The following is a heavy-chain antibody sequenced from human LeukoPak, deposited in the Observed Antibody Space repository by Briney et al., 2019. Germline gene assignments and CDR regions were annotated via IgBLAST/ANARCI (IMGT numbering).Heavy chain of an antibody. CDR3: ARPLTIGSGYYHFDF. CDR1: GYTCTDYY. CDR2: INPKSGGT. V-gene: IGHV1-2*02. D-gene: IGHD3-22*01. Sequence: ASVKLSCKASGYTCTDYYMHWVRQAPGQGLEWMGWINPKSGGTSYAQKFQGRVTMTRDTSISTAYMELSGLRSDDTAVYYCARPLTIGSGYYHFDFWGQGTLVTVSS. J-gene: IGHJ4*01.